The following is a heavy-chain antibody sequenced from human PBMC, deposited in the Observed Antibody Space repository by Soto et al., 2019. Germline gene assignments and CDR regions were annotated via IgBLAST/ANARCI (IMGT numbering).Heavy chain of an antibody. D-gene: IGHD2-2*01. Sequence: PSETLSLTCTVSGDSVNSGTYYWSWIRQPPGKGLEWIGYIYNSGTTKYNPSLKSRVTISVDTSKNQFSLNLSSVTAADTAVYYCARVPDYWGQGILVTVSS. CDR3: ARVPDY. CDR1: GDSVNSGTYY. CDR2: IYNSGTT. J-gene: IGHJ4*02. V-gene: IGHV4-61*01.